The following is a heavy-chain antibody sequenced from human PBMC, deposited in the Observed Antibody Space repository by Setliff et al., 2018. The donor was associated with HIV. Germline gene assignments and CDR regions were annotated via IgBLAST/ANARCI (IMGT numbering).Heavy chain of an antibody. CDR3: ASQPAYSTDWYPPGYFDH. J-gene: IGHJ4*02. Sequence: PSETLSLTCTVSGGPISSYYWSWIRQPPGKGLEWIGYTYYSGRTNYNPSLKSRVTISVDTSRNQFSLKLSSVTAADTAVYYCASQPAYSTDWYPPGYFDHWGQGTLVT. D-gene: IGHD6-19*01. CDR2: TYYSGRT. CDR1: GGPISSYY. V-gene: IGHV4-59*08.